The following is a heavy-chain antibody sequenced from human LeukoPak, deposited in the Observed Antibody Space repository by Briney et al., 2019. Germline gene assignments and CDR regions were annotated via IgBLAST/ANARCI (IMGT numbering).Heavy chain of an antibody. CDR2: VSTSGGDT. J-gene: IGHJ4*02. D-gene: IGHD4-17*01. CDR1: GFTFSGYW. CDR3: ARDLRVVTTVTNSFDY. V-gene: IGHV3-21*01. Sequence: GGSLRLSCAASGFTFSGYWMHWVRQAPGKGLVWVSSVSTSGGDTYNADSVKGRFTISRDNAKNSLYLQMNSLRAEDTAVYYCARDLRVVTTVTNSFDYWGQGTLVTVSS.